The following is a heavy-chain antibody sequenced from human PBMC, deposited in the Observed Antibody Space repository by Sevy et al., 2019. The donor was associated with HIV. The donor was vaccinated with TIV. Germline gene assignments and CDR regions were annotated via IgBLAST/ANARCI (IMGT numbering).Heavy chain of an antibody. CDR2: IYYSGST. Sequence: SEILSLTCTVSGGSISSGGYYWSWIRQHPGKGLEWIGYIYYSGSTYYNPSLKSRVTISVDTSKNQFSLKLSSVAAADTAVYYCARDSILGLFYWGQGTLVTVSS. V-gene: IGHV4-31*03. CDR1: GGSISSGGYY. J-gene: IGHJ4*02. D-gene: IGHD2-21*01. CDR3: ARDSILGLFY.